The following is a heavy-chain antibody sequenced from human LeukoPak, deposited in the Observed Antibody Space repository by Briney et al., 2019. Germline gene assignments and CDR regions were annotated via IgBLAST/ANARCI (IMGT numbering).Heavy chain of an antibody. D-gene: IGHD1-26*01. Sequence: GGSLRLSCAASGFSFSKYGMHWVRQAPAKGLDWVAVISSDGSDKYYADSVKGRFTISRDNSKNTLYLQMNSLRAEDTAVYYCAKDKGREGDYWGQGNLVTVSS. CDR3: AKDKGREGDY. CDR1: GFSFSKYG. CDR2: ISSDGSDK. J-gene: IGHJ4*02. V-gene: IGHV3-30*18.